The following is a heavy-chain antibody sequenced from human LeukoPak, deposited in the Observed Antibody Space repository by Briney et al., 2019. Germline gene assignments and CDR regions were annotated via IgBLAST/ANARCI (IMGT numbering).Heavy chain of an antibody. Sequence: GGSLRLSCAASGFTFSSYGMHWVRQAPGKGLEWVAVISYDGSNKYYADSVKGRFTISRDNSKNTLYLQMNSLRVEDTAVYYCAKAGDGYNFGYWGQGTLVTVSS. D-gene: IGHD5-24*01. J-gene: IGHJ4*02. CDR1: GFTFSSYG. V-gene: IGHV3-30*18. CDR2: ISYDGSNK. CDR3: AKAGDGYNFGY.